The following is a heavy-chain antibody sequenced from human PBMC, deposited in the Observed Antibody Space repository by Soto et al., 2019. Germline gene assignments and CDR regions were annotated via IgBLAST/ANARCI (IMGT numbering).Heavy chain of an antibody. V-gene: IGHV1-69*02. CDR3: ARVGRRTPPLDP. CDR2: IIPILGIA. J-gene: IGHJ5*02. Sequence: QVQLVQSGAEVKKPGSSVKVSCKASGGTFSSYTISWVRQAPGQGLEWMGRIIPILGIANYAQKFQGRVTITADKSTSTAYMELSSLRSEDTAVYYCARVGRRTPPLDPWGQGTLVTVSS. CDR1: GGTFSSYT. D-gene: IGHD1-26*01.